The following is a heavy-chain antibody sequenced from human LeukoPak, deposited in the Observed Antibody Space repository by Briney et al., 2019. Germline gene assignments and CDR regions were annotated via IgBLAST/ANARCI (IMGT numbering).Heavy chain of an antibody. V-gene: IGHV4-30-4*07. CDR2: IYYSGST. CDR1: GGSISSGGYS. D-gene: IGHD2-15*01. J-gene: IGHJ4*02. Sequence: SETLSLTCAVSGGSISSGGYSWSWIRQPPGKGLEWIGYIYYSGSTYYNPSLKSRVTISVDTSKNQFSLKLSSVTAADTAVYYCASLSSGGSLTDYWGQGTLVTVSS. CDR3: ASLSSGGSLTDY.